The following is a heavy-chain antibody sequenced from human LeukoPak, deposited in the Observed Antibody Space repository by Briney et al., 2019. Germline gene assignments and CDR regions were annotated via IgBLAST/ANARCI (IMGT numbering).Heavy chain of an antibody. CDR1: GFTFTSYW. J-gene: IGHJ4*02. Sequence: PGGSLRLSCAASGFTFTSYWMHWVRQAPGKGLVWVSRINTDGSSARYADSVKGRFTISRDNAKNTLYLQMNSLRAEDTAVYYCARAGSGSYTLLFFDYWGQGTLVTVSS. V-gene: IGHV3-74*01. CDR2: INTDGSSA. CDR3: ARAGSGSYTLLFFDY. D-gene: IGHD3-10*01.